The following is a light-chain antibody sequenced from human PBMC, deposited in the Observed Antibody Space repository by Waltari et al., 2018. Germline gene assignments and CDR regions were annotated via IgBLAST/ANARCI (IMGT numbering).Light chain of an antibody. Sequence: SYELTQSPPVSLSPGQTARIPCSGDAVPKKYAYWYQKKPGQAPVLIIFKDRERPSGIPERFSGSTSGTTVTLTITGVQAEDEADYYCLSPETRGSWVFGGGTKLTVL. CDR1: AVPKKY. CDR2: KDR. V-gene: IGLV3-25*03. CDR3: LSPETRGSWV. J-gene: IGLJ2*01.